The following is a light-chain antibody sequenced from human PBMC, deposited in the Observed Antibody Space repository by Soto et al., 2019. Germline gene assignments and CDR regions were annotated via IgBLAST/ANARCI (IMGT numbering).Light chain of an antibody. Sequence: DIVMTQSPDSLAVSLGERATINCKSSQSVLYDSDNKNYLTWYQQKPGQPPKLLIYWASIRESGVPDRFSGSGSGTDFTLTISNLQAEDVAVYYCQQYYSTPRTFGQGTKVEIK. CDR1: QSVLYDSDNKNY. J-gene: IGKJ1*01. CDR2: WAS. V-gene: IGKV4-1*01. CDR3: QQYYSTPRT.